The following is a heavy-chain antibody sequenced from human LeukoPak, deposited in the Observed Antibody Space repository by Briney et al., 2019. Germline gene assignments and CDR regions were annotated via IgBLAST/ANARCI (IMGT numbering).Heavy chain of an antibody. J-gene: IGHJ1*01. CDR2: ISAYNGNT. CDR1: GYTFTSYG. CDR3: ARDPLPGDYAPYRYFQH. Sequence: ASVKVSCKASGYTFTSYGISWVRQAPGQGLEWMGWISAYNGNTNYAQKLQGRVTMTTDTSTSTAYMELRSLRSDDTAVYYCARDPLPGDYAPYRYFQHWGQGTLVTVSS. D-gene: IGHD4-17*01. V-gene: IGHV1-18*01.